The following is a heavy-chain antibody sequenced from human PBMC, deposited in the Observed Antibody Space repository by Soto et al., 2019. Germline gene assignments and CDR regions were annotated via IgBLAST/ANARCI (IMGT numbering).Heavy chain of an antibody. CDR1: GYTFTGYY. V-gene: IGHV1-2*02. Sequence: GASVKVSCKASGYTFTGYYMHWVRQAPGQGLEWMGWINPNSGGTNYAQKFQGRVTMTRDTSISTVYMELSRLRSDDTAVYYCARGKDYDYVWGSYRSPLDYWGQGTLVTVSS. CDR2: INPNSGGT. D-gene: IGHD3-16*02. J-gene: IGHJ4*02. CDR3: ARGKDYDYVWGSYRSPLDY.